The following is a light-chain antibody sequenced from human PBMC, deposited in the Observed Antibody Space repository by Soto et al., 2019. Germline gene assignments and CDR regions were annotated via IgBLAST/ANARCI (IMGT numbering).Light chain of an antibody. J-gene: IGLJ2*01. CDR1: SSNIGNNY. V-gene: IGLV1-51*01. CDR2: DND. CDR3: ATWDRSLSVGV. Sequence: QPVLTQPPSVSVAPGQKVTISCSGSSSNIGNNYVFWYQQLPGTAPKLLIYDNDKRPSGIPDRFSGSKSGTSATLGITGLQTGDEADYYCATWDRSLSVGVFGGGTQLTVL.